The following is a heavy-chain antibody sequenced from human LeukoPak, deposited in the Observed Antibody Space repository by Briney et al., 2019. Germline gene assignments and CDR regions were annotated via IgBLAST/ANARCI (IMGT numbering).Heavy chain of an antibody. D-gene: IGHD3-10*01. J-gene: IGHJ6*03. CDR1: GYTFTSYG. V-gene: IGHV1-18*01. Sequence: ASVKVSCKASGYTFTSYGISWVRQAPGQGLEWMGWISAYNGNTNYAQKLQGRVTITADKSTSTAYMELSSLGSEDTAVYYCAKGRGRLNVNRGVYNYHYYMEVWGTGTTVIVS. CDR2: ISAYNGNT. CDR3: AKGRGRLNVNRGVYNYHYYMEV.